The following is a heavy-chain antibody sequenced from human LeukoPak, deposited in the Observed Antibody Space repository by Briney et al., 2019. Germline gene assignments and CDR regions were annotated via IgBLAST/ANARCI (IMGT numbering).Heavy chain of an antibody. Sequence: PGGSLRLSCAASGFTFSDYYMSWIRQAPGKGLEWVSYISSSGSTIYYADSVKGRFTISRDNAKNSLYLQMNSLRAEDTAVYYCARDPPTINKQQLVPYWGQGTLVTVSS. J-gene: IGHJ4*02. CDR2: ISSSGSTI. CDR3: ARDPPTINKQQLVPY. CDR1: GFTFSDYY. D-gene: IGHD6-13*01. V-gene: IGHV3-11*01.